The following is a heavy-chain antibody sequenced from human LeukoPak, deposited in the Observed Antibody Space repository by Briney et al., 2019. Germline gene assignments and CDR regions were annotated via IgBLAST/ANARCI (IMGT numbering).Heavy chain of an antibody. J-gene: IGHJ4*02. Sequence: GGSLRPSCAASGFTFSSYSMNWVRQAPGKGLEWVSSISSSSSYIYYADSVKGRFTISRDNAKNSLYLQMNSLRAEDTAVYYCAGRARGYSSGWYYFDYWGQGTLVTVSS. CDR1: GFTFSSYS. CDR3: AGRARGYSSGWYYFDY. V-gene: IGHV3-21*01. D-gene: IGHD6-19*01. CDR2: ISSSSSYI.